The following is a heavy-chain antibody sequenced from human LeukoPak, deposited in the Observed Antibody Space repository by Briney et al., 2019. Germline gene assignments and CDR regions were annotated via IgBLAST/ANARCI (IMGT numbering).Heavy chain of an antibody. CDR2: IYTSGST. Sequence: SDTLSLTCTVSGGSISSGSYHWSSIRQPPGQGLEWIRRIYTSGSTNYNPSLKSRVTISVDASKNQFSLKLSSVTAADTAVYYCAREKRDGDNYFDYWGQGTLVTVSS. V-gene: IGHV4-61*02. J-gene: IGHJ4*02. CDR1: GGSISSGSYH. CDR3: AREKRDGDNYFDY. D-gene: IGHD5-24*01.